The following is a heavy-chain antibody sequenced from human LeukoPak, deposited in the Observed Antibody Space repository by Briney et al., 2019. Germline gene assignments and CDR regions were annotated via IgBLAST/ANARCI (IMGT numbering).Heavy chain of an antibody. J-gene: IGHJ5*02. CDR1: GGSISSGSYY. CDR3: ARDAPFRWFDP. Sequence: SETLSLTCTVSGGSISSGSYYWSWIRQPAGKRLEWIGRIYTSGSTNYNPSLKSRVTISVDTSKNQFSLKLSSVTDADTAVYYCARDAPFRWFDPWGQGTLVTVSS. V-gene: IGHV4-61*02. CDR2: IYTSGST.